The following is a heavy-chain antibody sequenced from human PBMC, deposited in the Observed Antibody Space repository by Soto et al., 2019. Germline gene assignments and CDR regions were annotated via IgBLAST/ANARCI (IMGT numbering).Heavy chain of an antibody. CDR1: GGSTSSDNY. Sequence: PSETLSLTCTVSGGSTSSDNYWSWIRQPPGKGLEWIGHIYYSGNTDYNPSLKSRLAISIDTSKKQFSLKLSSVTDADTAVYFCAREGGESSDGLYYFDSWGQGSLVTVS. CDR3: AREGGESSDGLYYFDS. V-gene: IGHV4-30-4*01. D-gene: IGHD3-16*01. J-gene: IGHJ4*02. CDR2: IYYSGNT.